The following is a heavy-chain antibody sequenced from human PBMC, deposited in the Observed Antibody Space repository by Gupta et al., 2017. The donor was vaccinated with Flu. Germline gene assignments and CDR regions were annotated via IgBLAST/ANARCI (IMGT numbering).Heavy chain of an antibody. CDR1: GGIANIYA. D-gene: IGHD6-19*01. V-gene: IGHV1-69*01. Sequence: QVRVVESGAEVKKPGSSVKVSCETSGGIANIYAINWVRQAPGQGLEWMGGFIPVAGTKSYARKFQGRVTITADESATTAYMEVKDLTFEDTAVYYCAGRLIAVDWFASWGQETRVTVSS. CDR3: AGRLIAVDWFAS. CDR2: FIPVAGTK. J-gene: IGHJ5*01.